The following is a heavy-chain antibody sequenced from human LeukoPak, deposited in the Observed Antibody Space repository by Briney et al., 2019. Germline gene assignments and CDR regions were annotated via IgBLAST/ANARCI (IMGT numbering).Heavy chain of an antibody. D-gene: IGHD3-22*01. V-gene: IGHV3-11*01. CDR1: GFTFSDYY. CDR3: VRDSSGYFGP. J-gene: IGHJ5*02. CDR2: ISNTGSAK. Sequence: GGSLRLSCAASGFTFSDYYMNWLRQSPGRWLEWLSYISNTGSAKYYSDSVKGRFTISRDNAKNSVYLEMNSLRAEDTAVYFCVRDSSGYFGPWGPGPLVRVS.